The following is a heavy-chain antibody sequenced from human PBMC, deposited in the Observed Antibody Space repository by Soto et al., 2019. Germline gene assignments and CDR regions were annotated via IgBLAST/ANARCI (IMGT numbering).Heavy chain of an antibody. J-gene: IGHJ4*02. Sequence: PGGSMRLSSAAAGFNFSTYAMIWVRQATGKGLEWVSYISSSSSTIYYADSVKGRFTISRDNAKNSLYLQMNSLRAEDTAVYYCARDYSSYGPFDYWGQGTLVTAPQ. CDR1: GFNFSTYA. V-gene: IGHV3-48*01. CDR3: ARDYSSYGPFDY. CDR2: ISSSSSTI. D-gene: IGHD5-18*01.